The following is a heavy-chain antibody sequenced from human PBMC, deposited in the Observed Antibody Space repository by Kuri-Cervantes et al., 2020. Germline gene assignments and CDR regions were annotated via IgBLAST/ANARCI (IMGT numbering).Heavy chain of an antibody. CDR1: GFTVSSNY. V-gene: IGHV3-53*05. CDR2: IYSGGST. Sequence: GESLKISCAASGFTVSSNYMSWVRQAPGKGLEWVSVIYSGGSTYYADSVKGRFTISRDNSKNTLYLQMNSLRAEDTAVYYCASYYSSSSWGQGTLVTVSS. D-gene: IGHD6-6*01. J-gene: IGHJ5*02. CDR3: ASYYSSSS.